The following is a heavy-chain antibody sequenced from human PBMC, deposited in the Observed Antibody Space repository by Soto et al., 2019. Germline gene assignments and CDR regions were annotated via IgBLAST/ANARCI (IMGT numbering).Heavy chain of an antibody. D-gene: IGHD3-10*01. V-gene: IGHV3-43*02. Sequence: GGSLRLSCAASGFTFDDYAMHWVRQAPGKGLEWVSLISGDVGSTYYADSVKGRFTISRYNSKNSLYLQMNSLRTEDTALYYCAKDCGVRGVIYDWFDPWGQGTLVTVSS. CDR1: GFTFDDYA. CDR3: AKDCGVRGVIYDWFDP. J-gene: IGHJ5*02. CDR2: ISGDVGST.